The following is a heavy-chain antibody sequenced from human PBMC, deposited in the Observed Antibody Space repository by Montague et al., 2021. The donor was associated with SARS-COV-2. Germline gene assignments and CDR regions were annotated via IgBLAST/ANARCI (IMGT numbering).Heavy chain of an antibody. CDR2: IHYSWTT. D-gene: IGHD5-12*01. Sequence: SETLSLTCTVSNGSISGHYWTWIRQSPGRGLEWLSYIHYSWTTDYNPSLKIRLTLSVDTSTNQFSLTLTSVSDAGTAAYYCSSRLMGDLVADWFFDVWGRGTLVTVSS. V-gene: IGHV4-59*08. CDR3: SSRLMGDLVADWFFDV. CDR1: NGSISGHY. J-gene: IGHJ2*01.